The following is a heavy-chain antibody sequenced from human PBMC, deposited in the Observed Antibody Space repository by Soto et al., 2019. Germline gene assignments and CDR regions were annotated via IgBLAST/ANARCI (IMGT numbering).Heavy chain of an antibody. CDR3: AKDRMARTMVRGVIIGIFDY. V-gene: IGHV3-23*01. D-gene: IGHD3-10*01. J-gene: IGHJ4*02. CDR1: GFTFSSYA. Sequence: EVQLLESGGGLVQPGGSLRLSCAASGFTFSSYAMSWLRQAPGKGLEWVSAISGSGGSTYYADSVKGRFTISRDNSKNTLYLQMNSLRAEDTAVYYSAKDRMARTMVRGVIIGIFDYWGQGTLVTVSS. CDR2: ISGSGGST.